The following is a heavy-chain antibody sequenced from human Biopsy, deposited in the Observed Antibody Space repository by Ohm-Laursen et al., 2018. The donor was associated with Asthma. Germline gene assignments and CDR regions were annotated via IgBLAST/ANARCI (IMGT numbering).Heavy chain of an antibody. CDR2: INAGIGNS. CDR1: GYTFINYA. CDR3: ARTYDDYLTGQFNDALAF. D-gene: IGHD3-9*01. V-gene: IGHV1-3*01. Sequence: GASVKVSCKVSGYTFINYAIHWARQAPGQRLEWMGRINAGIGNSKYSEKFQGRVTITWDTSASKAYMDLSSLRSEDTAVYYCARTYDDYLTGQFNDALAFWGQGTVVTVSS. J-gene: IGHJ3*01.